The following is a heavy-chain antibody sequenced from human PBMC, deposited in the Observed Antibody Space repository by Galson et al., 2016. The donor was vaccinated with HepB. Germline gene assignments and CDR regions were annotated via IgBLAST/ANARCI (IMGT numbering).Heavy chain of an antibody. J-gene: IGHJ5*02. V-gene: IGHV1-3*01. Sequence: SVKVSCKASGYIFTNFAIHWVRQAPGQRLEWMGWISAANNNTKYLEKLQGRVTITRDTSANTAYMELSSLRSEDTAIYYCVKDKASMVWVWFDPWGQGTLVTVSS. CDR3: VKDKASMVWVWFDP. CDR1: GYIFTNFA. CDR2: ISAANNNT. D-gene: IGHD3-10*01.